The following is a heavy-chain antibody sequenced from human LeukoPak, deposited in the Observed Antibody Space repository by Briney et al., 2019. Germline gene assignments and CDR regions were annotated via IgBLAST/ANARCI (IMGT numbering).Heavy chain of an antibody. CDR2: IKQDGSEK. Sequence: GGSLRLSCAASGFAFSSYWMSLVRQAPGKGLEWVANIKQDGSEKYYVDSVKGRFTISRDNSKNSLYLQMNSLRAEDTALYYCAKERGSSGYFDYWGQGTLVTVSS. J-gene: IGHJ4*02. D-gene: IGHD6-6*01. CDR1: GFAFSSYW. V-gene: IGHV3-7*03. CDR3: AKERGSSGYFDY.